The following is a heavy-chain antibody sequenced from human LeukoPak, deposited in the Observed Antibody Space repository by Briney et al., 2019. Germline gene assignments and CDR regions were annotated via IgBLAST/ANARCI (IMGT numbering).Heavy chain of an antibody. D-gene: IGHD3-16*01. J-gene: IGHJ4*02. CDR2: IYYSGST. Sequence: SETLSLTCTVSGGSISSSSYYWGWIRQPPGKGLEWIGSIYYSGSTYYNPSLKSRVTISVDTSKNQSSLKLSSVTAADTAVYYCARDRDYVWGISKYYFDYWGQGTPVTVSS. V-gene: IGHV4-39*07. CDR1: GGSISSSSYY. CDR3: ARDRDYVWGISKYYFDY.